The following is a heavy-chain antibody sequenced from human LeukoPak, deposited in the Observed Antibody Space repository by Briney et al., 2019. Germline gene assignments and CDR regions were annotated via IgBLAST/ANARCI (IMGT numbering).Heavy chain of an antibody. Sequence: SVKVSCKASGYTFTGYYMHWVRQAPGQGLEWMGGIIPIFGTANYAQKFQGRVTITADKSTSTAYMELSSLRSEDTAVYYCARVPYYYDSSGPSDYWGQGTLVTVSS. J-gene: IGHJ4*02. CDR3: ARVPYYYDSSGPSDY. D-gene: IGHD3-22*01. CDR1: GYTFTGYY. V-gene: IGHV1-69*06. CDR2: IIPIFGTA.